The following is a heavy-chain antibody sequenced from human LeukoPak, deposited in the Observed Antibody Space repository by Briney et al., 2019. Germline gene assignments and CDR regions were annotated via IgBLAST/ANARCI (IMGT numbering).Heavy chain of an antibody. CDR2: IGSSGGST. Sequence: GGSLRLSCAASGFTFSSYAMSWVRKAPGQGLEWVSAIGSSGGSTYYADSVNGRFTISRDNSKNTLYLQMNSLRAEDTAVYYCAKVRGNVAAGPTDYWGQGTLVTVSS. D-gene: IGHD6-13*01. V-gene: IGHV3-23*01. CDR3: AKVRGNVAAGPTDY. J-gene: IGHJ4*02. CDR1: GFTFSSYA.